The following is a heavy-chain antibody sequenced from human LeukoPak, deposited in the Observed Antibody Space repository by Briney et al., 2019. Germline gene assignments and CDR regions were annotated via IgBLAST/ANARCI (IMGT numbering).Heavy chain of an antibody. Sequence: SVKVSCKASGGTFSSYAISWVRQAPGQGLEWMGGIIPIFGTANYAQKFQGRVTITADKSTSTAYMELSSLRSEDTAVYYCARHTQLGDSNYGDYYYYYMDVWGKGTTVTVSS. CDR1: GGTFSSYA. CDR2: IIPIFGTA. V-gene: IGHV1-69*06. D-gene: IGHD4-11*01. J-gene: IGHJ6*03. CDR3: ARHTQLGDSNYGDYYYYYMDV.